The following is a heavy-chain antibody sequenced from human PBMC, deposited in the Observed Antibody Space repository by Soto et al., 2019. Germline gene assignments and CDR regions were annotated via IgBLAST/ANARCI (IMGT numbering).Heavy chain of an antibody. Sequence: GASVKVSCKASGYASTSYSMRWVRQAPGQGLEWMGIINPSSGRTSYAQNFQGRVTMTSDTSTSIVYMEMSSLKSEDTAVYYCARDHNFGFILYAMDVWGQGTTVTVSS. CDR2: INPSSGRT. CDR1: GYASTSYS. D-gene: IGHD2-15*01. J-gene: IGHJ6*02. CDR3: ARDHNFGFILYAMDV. V-gene: IGHV1-46*01.